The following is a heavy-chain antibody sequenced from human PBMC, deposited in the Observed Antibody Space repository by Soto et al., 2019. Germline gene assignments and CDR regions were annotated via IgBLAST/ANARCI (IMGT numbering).Heavy chain of an antibody. D-gene: IGHD1-7*01. CDR2: LNRGTRPT. V-gene: IGHV1-3*04. J-gene: IGHJ6*02. Sequence: ASVTVSGNASGYTFSTYAIHWLRQFPGQRLEWMGWLNRGTRPTSKSQSLQDRVTVTRDTPASTANIDLTRLTYVNMAVHYCARGKGMEENYCMYGLDNWGQGTTVTVSS. CDR3: ARGKGMEENYCMYGLDN. CDR1: GYTFSTYA.